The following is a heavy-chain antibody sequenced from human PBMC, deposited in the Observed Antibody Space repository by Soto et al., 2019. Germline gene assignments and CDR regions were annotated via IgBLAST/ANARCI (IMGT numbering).Heavy chain of an antibody. CDR1: GGSISSYY. V-gene: IGHV4-59*01. D-gene: IGHD5-12*01. Sequence: PSETLSLTCTVSGGSISSYYWSWIRQPPGKGLEWIGYIYYSGSTNYNPSLKSRVTISVDTSKNQFSLKLSSVTAADTAVYYCARVWDRDGYNFGLYYYYGMDVWGQGTTVTVSS. J-gene: IGHJ6*02. CDR2: IYYSGST. CDR3: ARVWDRDGYNFGLYYYYGMDV.